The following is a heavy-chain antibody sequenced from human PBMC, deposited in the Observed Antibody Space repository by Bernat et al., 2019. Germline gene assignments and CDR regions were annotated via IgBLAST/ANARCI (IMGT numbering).Heavy chain of an antibody. J-gene: IGHJ4*02. CDR1: GDSVSSNSAS. V-gene: IGHV6-1*01. D-gene: IGHD6-19*01. Sequence: QLQQSGPGLVKPSQTLSLTCAISGDSVSSNSASWNWVRQSPSRGLEWLGRTYYKSKWSSDYAMSVRGRIIIDPDTSRNQFSLHLNSVTPEDTGLYYCVGRGHTGGWTECWGQGTLVTVSA. CDR2: TYYKSKWSS. CDR3: VGRGHTGGWTEC.